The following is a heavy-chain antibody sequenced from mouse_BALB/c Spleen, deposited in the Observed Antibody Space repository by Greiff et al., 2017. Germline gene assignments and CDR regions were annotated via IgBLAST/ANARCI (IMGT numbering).Heavy chain of an antibody. V-gene: IGHV5-6-5*01. CDR2: ISSGGST. Sequence: EVKLMESGGGLVKPGGSLKLSCAASGFTFSSYAMSWVRQTPEKRLEWVASISSGGSTYYPDSVKGRFTISRDNARNILYLQMSSLRSEDTAMYYCARGGDYRYDGFDYWGQGTTLTVSS. CDR1: GFTFSSYA. D-gene: IGHD2-14*01. CDR3: ARGGDYRYDGFDY. J-gene: IGHJ2*01.